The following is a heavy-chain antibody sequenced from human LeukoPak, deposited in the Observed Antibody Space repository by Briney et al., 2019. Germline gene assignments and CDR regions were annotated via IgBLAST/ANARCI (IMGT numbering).Heavy chain of an antibody. CDR1: GFTFSSYW. J-gene: IGHJ5*02. CDR2: IKQDGSEK. D-gene: IGHD1-26*01. CDR3: ARDVVGATINWFDP. V-gene: IGHV3-7*04. Sequence: GGSLRLSCAASGFTFSSYWMSWVRQAPGKGLEWVANIKQDGSEKYYVDSVKGRFTISRDNAKNSLYLQVNSLRAEDTAVYYCARDVVGATINWFDPWGQGTLVTVSS.